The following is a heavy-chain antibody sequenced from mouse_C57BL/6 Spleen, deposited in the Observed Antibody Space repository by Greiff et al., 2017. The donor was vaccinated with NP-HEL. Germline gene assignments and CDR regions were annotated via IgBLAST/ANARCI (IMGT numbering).Heavy chain of an antibody. CDR2: INPNNGGT. CDR1: GYTFTDYY. D-gene: IGHD2-3*01. CDR3: ARGKEDGYYFDY. J-gene: IGHJ2*01. Sequence: EVQLQQSGPELVKPGASVKISCKASGYTFTDYYMNWVKQSHGKSLEWIGDINPNNGGTSYNQKFKGKATLTVDKSSSTAYMELRSLTSEDSAVYYCARGKEDGYYFDYWGQGTTLTVSS. V-gene: IGHV1-26*01.